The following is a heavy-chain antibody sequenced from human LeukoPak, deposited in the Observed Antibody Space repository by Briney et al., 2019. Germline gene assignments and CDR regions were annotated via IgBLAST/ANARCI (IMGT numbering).Heavy chain of an antibody. CDR1: GGFISSRGYY. CDR3: ARDREWVSLDY. D-gene: IGHD3-3*01. J-gene: IGHJ4*02. V-gene: IGHV4-39*07. CDR2: IYYSGST. Sequence: SETLSLTCTVSGGFISSRGYYWGWIRQPPGKGLEWIGSIYYSGSTYYNLSLKSRVTISVDTSKNQFSLKLSFVTAADTAVYYCARDREWVSLDYWGQGTLVTVSS.